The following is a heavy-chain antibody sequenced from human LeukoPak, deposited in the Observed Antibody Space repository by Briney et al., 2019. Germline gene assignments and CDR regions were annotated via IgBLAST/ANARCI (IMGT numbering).Heavy chain of an antibody. Sequence: HPGGSLRLSCAASGFTFSSYWMHWVRQAPGRGLVWVSRINSDGSSTSYADSVKGRFTISRDNAKNTLYLQMNSLRAEDTAVYYCARAAYSSSWPNYYFYYYMDVWSKGTTVTVSS. D-gene: IGHD6-13*01. CDR2: INSDGSST. CDR3: ARAAYSSSWPNYYFYYYMDV. J-gene: IGHJ6*03. CDR1: GFTFSSYW. V-gene: IGHV3-74*01.